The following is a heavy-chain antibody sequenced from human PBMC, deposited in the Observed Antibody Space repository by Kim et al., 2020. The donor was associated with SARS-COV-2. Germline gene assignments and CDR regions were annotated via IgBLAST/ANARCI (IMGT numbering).Heavy chain of an antibody. D-gene: IGHD1-26*01. V-gene: IGHV3-73*01. J-gene: IGHJ5*02. Sequence: SVKGKFTISGDDSKNTAYLQMNGLRTEDTAVYYCTRRGVGATTSWDWFDPWGQGTLVTVSS. CDR3: TRRGVGATTSWDWFDP.